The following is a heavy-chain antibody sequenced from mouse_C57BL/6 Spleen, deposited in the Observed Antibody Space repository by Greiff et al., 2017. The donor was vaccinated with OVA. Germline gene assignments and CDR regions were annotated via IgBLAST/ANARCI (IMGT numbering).Heavy chain of an antibody. Sequence: QVQLKQSGAELAKPGASVKLSCKASGYTFTSYWMHWVKQRPGQGLEWIGYINPSSGYTKYNQKFKDKATLTADKSSSTAYMQLSSLTYEDSAVYYCARSEGDYDAGAYAMDYWGQGTSVTVSS. D-gene: IGHD2-4*01. J-gene: IGHJ4*01. CDR2: INPSSGYT. CDR3: ARSEGDYDAGAYAMDY. CDR1: GYTFTSYW. V-gene: IGHV1-7*01.